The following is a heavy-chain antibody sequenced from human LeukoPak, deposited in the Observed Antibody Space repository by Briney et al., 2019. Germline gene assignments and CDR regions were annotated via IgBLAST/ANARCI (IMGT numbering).Heavy chain of an antibody. D-gene: IGHD5-12*01. V-gene: IGHV3-23*01. CDR1: GVTISSYG. CDR3: AKDQRPDSGYDIDY. J-gene: IGHJ4*02. CDR2: IFGSGDTT. Sequence: GGSLRLSCAASGVTISSYGMNWVRQAPGKGLEWVSVIFGSGDTTYYADSVKGRFTISRDTSKNTLYLQMHSLRAEDTAVYYCAKDQRPDSGYDIDYWGQGTLVTVSS.